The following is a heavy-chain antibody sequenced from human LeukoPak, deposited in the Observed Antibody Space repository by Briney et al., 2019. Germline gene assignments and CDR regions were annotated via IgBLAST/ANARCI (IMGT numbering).Heavy chain of an antibody. J-gene: IGHJ6*02. CDR1: GGSISSYY. CDR2: IYYSGST. CDR3: ARDSSTRYCSSTSCYGGYYYGMDV. Sequence: SETLSLTCTVSGGSISSYYWSWIRQPPGKGLEWIGYIYYSGSTNYNPSLKSRVTISVDTSKNQFSLKLSSVTAADTAVYYCARDSSTRYCSSTSCYGGYYYGMDVWGQGTTVTVSS. V-gene: IGHV4-59*01. D-gene: IGHD2-2*01.